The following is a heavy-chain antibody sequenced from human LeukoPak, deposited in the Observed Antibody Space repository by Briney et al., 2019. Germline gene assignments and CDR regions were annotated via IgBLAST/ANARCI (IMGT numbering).Heavy chain of an antibody. CDR3: ARTGYSSSWLFDY. Sequence: PSETLSLTCTVSGGSISSGSYYWSWIRQPAGKGLEWIGRIYTSGSTNCNPSLKSRVTISVDTSKNQFSLKLSSVTAADTAVYYCARTGYSSSWLFDYWGQGTLVTVSS. V-gene: IGHV4-61*02. CDR1: GGSISSGSYY. J-gene: IGHJ4*02. CDR2: IYTSGST. D-gene: IGHD6-13*01.